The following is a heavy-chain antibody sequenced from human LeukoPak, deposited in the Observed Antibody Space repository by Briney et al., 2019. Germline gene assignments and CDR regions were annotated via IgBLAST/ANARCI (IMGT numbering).Heavy chain of an antibody. CDR2: FDPEDGET. V-gene: IGHV1-24*01. CDR1: GYTLTELS. CDR3: ATVPLAVAGDDVFDY. J-gene: IGHJ4*02. D-gene: IGHD6-19*01. Sequence: ASVTVSCTVSGYTLTELSMHWVRQAPGKGLEWMGGFDPEDGETIYAQKFQGRVTMTEDTSTDTAYMELSSLSSEDTAVYYCATVPLAVAGDDVFDYWGQGTLVTVSS.